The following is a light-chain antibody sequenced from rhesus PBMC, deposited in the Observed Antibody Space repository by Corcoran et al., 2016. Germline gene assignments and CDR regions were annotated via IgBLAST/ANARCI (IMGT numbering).Light chain of an antibody. CDR2: DVR. V-gene: IGLV2-23*01. CDR3: SSYAGSNIFI. Sequence: QAALTQPPSVSGSPGQSVTISCTGTSSDIGGSNYGSWYQQHPGKAPKLMIYDVRKRPSGVSDRFSGSKSGNTASLPISGLQAEDGDDYYCSSYAGSNIFIFGAGTRLTVL. CDR1: SSDIGGSNY. J-gene: IGLJ1*01.